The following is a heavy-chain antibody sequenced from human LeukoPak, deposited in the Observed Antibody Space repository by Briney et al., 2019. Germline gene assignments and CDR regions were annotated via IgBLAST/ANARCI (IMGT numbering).Heavy chain of an antibody. J-gene: IGHJ5*02. CDR2: IYYSGST. CDR1: GGSISSGGYY. D-gene: IGHD6-13*01. V-gene: IGHV4-31*03. CDR3: ARGKRRTAAGGPVWFDP. Sequence: SETLSLTCTVSGGSISSGGYYWSWIRQHPGKGLEWIGYIYYSGSTYYNPSLKSRVTISVDTSKNQFSLKLRSVTAADTAVYFCARGKRRTAAGGPVWFDPWGQGILVTVSS.